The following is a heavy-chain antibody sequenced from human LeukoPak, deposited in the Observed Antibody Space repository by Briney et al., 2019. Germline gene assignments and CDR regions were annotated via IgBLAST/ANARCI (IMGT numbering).Heavy chain of an antibody. Sequence: GCSLRLSCAASGFTFSSYAMIWVRQAPAKGLDGVSAISGSGSSTYYADSVKGRFTISRDNSKDTLYLQMNSMRAEDTAVYYCAKQATYFSWYDYWGRGTMVTVSS. D-gene: IGHD6-13*01. CDR2: ISGSGSST. CDR3: AKQATYFSWYDY. CDR1: GFTFSSYA. J-gene: IGHJ4*02. V-gene: IGHV3-23*01.